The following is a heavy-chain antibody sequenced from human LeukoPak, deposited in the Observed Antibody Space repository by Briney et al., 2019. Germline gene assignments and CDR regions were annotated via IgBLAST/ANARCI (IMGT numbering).Heavy chain of an antibody. CDR1: GYSFTSYW. CDR2: IYPGDSDT. J-gene: IGHJ4*02. V-gene: IGHV5-51*01. CDR3: ASALYYYGSGSYYKADPFDY. Sequence: GEXLKISCKGSGYSFTSYWIGWVRQMPGKGLEWMGIIYPGDSDTRYSPSFQGQVTISADKSISTAYLQWSSLKASDTAMYYCASALYYYGSGSYYKADPFDYWGQGTLVTVSS. D-gene: IGHD3-10*01.